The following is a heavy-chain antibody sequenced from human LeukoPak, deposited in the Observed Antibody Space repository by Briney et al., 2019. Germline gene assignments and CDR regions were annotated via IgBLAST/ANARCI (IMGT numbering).Heavy chain of an antibody. CDR3: ASGYSYGTYYFDY. J-gene: IGHJ4*02. Sequence: SQTLSLTCTVSGGSISSGAFWAWIRQLPGKGLEWIGYIYYSGSTYYNPSLKSRVTISVDTSKNQFSLKLSSVTAADTAVYYCASGYSYGTYYFDYWGQGTLVTVSS. V-gene: IGHV4-31*03. CDR1: GGSISSGAF. D-gene: IGHD5-18*01. CDR2: IYYSGST.